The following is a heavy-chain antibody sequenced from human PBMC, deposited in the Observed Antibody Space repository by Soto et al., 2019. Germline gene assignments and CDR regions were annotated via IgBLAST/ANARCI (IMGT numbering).Heavy chain of an antibody. J-gene: IGHJ4*02. CDR3: AKEYGAGCKS. CDR1: GGDLTNSG. CDR2: IFPLLAMV. D-gene: IGHD1-26*01. V-gene: IGHV1-69*04. Sequence: QVHLVQSGAEMKKPGSSVKVSCKVSGGDLTNSGISWVRQAPGQGLEWMGGIFPLLAMVDYSQKFQGRATITSDEYTNTVYMELGSLRSEDTAVYGCAKEYGAGCKSWGQGTLVIVSP.